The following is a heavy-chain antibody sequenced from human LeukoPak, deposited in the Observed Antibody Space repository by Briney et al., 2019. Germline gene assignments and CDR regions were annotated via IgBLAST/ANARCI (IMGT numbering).Heavy chain of an antibody. CDR1: GGSISSSSYY. CDR2: IYYSGST. J-gene: IGHJ4*02. V-gene: IGHV4-39*01. Sequence: SQTLSLTCTVSGGSISSSSYYWGWIRRPPGKGLEWIGSIYYSGSTYYNPSLKSRVTISVDTSKNQFSLKLSSVTAADTAVYYCARSYYYDSSGYYWWGQGTLVTVSS. CDR3: ARSYYYDSSGYYW. D-gene: IGHD3-22*01.